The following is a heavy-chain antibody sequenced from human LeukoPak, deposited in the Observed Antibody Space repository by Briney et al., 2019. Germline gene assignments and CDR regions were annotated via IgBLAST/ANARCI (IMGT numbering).Heavy chain of an antibody. Sequence: GGSLRLSCVASGFSFSSYGMSWVRQAQGRGREWVSGISYSADSNSYADSLKRRFTISRDISKNTLFLQMNSLRAEDTAVYYCAKIQGWFNAAFHIGGQGTMVTVSS. J-gene: IGHJ3*02. CDR3: AKIQGWFNAAFHI. V-gene: IGHV3-23*01. CDR1: GFSFSSYG. D-gene: IGHD6-19*01. CDR2: ISYSADSN.